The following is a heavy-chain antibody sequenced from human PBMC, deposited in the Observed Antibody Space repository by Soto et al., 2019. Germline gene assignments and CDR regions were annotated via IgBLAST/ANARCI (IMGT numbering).Heavy chain of an antibody. V-gene: IGHV1-18*04. D-gene: IGHD3-16*01. Sequence: GASVKVSCKASGYTFTSYGISWVRQAPGQGLEWMGWISAYNGDTKYAQKCQGRVAITKDPGTSTAHMELRSLRSDDAAVYFCATKDDHKDDQPYYYGMDVWGQGTTVTVSS. CDR1: GYTFTSYG. CDR3: ATKDDHKDDQPYYYGMDV. J-gene: IGHJ6*02. CDR2: ISAYNGDT.